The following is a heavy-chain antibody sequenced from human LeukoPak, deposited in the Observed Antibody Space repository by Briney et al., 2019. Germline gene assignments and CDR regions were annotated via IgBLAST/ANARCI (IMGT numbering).Heavy chain of an antibody. D-gene: IGHD3-9*01. CDR2: INHSGST. CDR1: GGSFSGYY. Sequence: KPSETLSLTCVVYGGSFSGYYWSWLRQPPGKGLEWIGEINHSGSTDYNPSLKSRVTISVDTSKNQFSLKLSSVTAADTAVYYCARHGRGLRYFDWPPDYWGQGTLVTVSS. J-gene: IGHJ4*02. V-gene: IGHV4-34*01. CDR3: ARHGRGLRYFDWPPDY.